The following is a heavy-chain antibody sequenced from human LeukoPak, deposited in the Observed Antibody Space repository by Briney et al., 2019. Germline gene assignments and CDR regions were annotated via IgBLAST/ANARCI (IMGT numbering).Heavy chain of an antibody. CDR2: ISSNGGSI. CDR1: GFTFSSYA. J-gene: IGHJ4*02. D-gene: IGHD3-16*01. Sequence: GGSLRLSCAAFGFTFSSYAMHWVRQAPGKGLEYVSAISSNGGSIYYANSVKGRFTISRDNSKDTLYLQMGSLRAEDMAVYYCARLGLARTADYWGQGTLVTVSS. V-gene: IGHV3-64*01. CDR3: ARLGLARTADY.